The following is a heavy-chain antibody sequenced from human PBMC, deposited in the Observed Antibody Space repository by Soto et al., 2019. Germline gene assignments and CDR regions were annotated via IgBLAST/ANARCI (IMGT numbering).Heavy chain of an antibody. CDR3: ARVECSAGSCYSIDY. CDR2: INSDGSST. V-gene: IGHV3-74*01. J-gene: IGHJ4*02. D-gene: IGHD2-15*01. Sequence: EVQMVESGGGLVQPGGSLRLSCAASGFTFSSYWMHWVRQAPGKGLVWVSRINSDGSSTSYADSVKGRFTISRDNAKNTLYLQMNSLRAEDTAVYYCARVECSAGSCYSIDYWGQGTLVTVSS. CDR1: GFTFSSYW.